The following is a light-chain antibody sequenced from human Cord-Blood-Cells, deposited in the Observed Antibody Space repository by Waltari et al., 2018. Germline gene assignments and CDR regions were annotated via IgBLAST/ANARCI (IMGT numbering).Light chain of an antibody. CDR1: SSNIGSNT. CDR3: AAWDDSLNGPV. V-gene: IGLV1-44*01. J-gene: IGLJ3*02. Sequence: QSVLTQPPSASGTPGQRVTISCSGSSSNIGSNTVNWYQQLPGTAPKLLIYSNNQRPSGVPDRFSGSKSATSASLAISGLQSGDEADYYCAAWDDSLNGPVFGGGTKLTVL. CDR2: SNN.